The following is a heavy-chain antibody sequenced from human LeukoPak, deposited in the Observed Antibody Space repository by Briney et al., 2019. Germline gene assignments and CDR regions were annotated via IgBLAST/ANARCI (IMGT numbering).Heavy chain of an antibody. V-gene: IGHV3-7*01. CDR3: ARDGNFGYDAFDI. Sequence: GGSLRLSCAASGFTFSSYAMSWVRQAPGKGLEWVANIKQDGSEKYYVDSVKGRFTISRDNAKNSLYLQMNSLRAEDTAVYYCARDGNFGYDAFDIWGQGTMVTVSS. D-gene: IGHD3-10*01. J-gene: IGHJ3*02. CDR1: GFTFSSYA. CDR2: IKQDGSEK.